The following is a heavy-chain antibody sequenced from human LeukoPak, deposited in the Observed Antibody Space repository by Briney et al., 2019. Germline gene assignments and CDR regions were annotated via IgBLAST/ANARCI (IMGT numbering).Heavy chain of an antibody. Sequence: GGSLRLSCVASGFTFRKYDLCWVRQAPGKGLEWVSGFGGEGGDDTYYADSVKGRFTISRDNAKNTLYLQMNNLRTEDTAVYYCAKLGHIAVAGPFDYWGQGTLVTVSS. J-gene: IGHJ4*02. CDR3: AKLGHIAVAGPFDY. CDR1: GFTFRKYD. CDR2: FGGEGGDDT. D-gene: IGHD6-19*01. V-gene: IGHV3-23*01.